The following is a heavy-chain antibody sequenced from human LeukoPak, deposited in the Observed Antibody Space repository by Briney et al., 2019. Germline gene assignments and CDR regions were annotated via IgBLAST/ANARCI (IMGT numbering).Heavy chain of an antibody. V-gene: IGHV1-2*02. J-gene: IGHJ4*02. CDR1: GYTFTGYY. CDR2: VNPNSGGT. CDR3: ARASDYSNYINGY. D-gene: IGHD4-11*01. Sequence: ASVKVSCKTSGYTFTGYYIHWVRQAPGQGLEWMGWVNPNSGGTNYARKFQDRVTMTRDTSITTAYMELGSLGFDDTALYFCARASDYSNYINGYWGQGSLVTVSS.